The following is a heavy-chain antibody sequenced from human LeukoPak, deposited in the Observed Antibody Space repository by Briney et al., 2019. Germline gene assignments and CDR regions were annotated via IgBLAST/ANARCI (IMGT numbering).Heavy chain of an antibody. Sequence: PGGSLRLSCTASGFTFSSYSMNWVRQAPGKGLEWVSSISSSSSYIYYADSVKGRFTISRDNAKNSLYLQMNSLRAEDTAVYYCARDLAPAARPYYYGMDVWGQGTTVTVSS. D-gene: IGHD2-2*01. J-gene: IGHJ6*02. CDR2: ISSSSSYI. V-gene: IGHV3-21*01. CDR3: ARDLAPAARPYYYGMDV. CDR1: GFTFSSYS.